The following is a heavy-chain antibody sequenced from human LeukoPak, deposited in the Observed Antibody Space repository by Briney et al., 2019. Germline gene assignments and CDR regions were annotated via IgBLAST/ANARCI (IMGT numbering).Heavy chain of an antibody. CDR3: ARETRGIAGV. CDR1: GFTFSSYG. CDR2: ISVSGGST. D-gene: IGHD6-13*01. V-gene: IGHV3-23*01. Sequence: GGSLRLSCAASGFTFSSYGMSWVRQAPGQGLEWVSAISVSGGSTYYADSVKGRFTISRDNSKNTLYLQMNSLRAEDTAVYYCARETRGIAGVWGKGTTVTVSS. J-gene: IGHJ6*04.